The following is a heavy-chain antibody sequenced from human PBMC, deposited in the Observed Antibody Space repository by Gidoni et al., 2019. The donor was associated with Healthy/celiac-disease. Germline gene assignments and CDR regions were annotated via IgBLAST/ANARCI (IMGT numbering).Heavy chain of an antibody. CDR1: GFTFSSYA. CDR2: ISGSGGST. D-gene: IGHD2-15*01. V-gene: IGHV3-23*01. CDR3: AKDSDPDIVVVVAANFDY. Sequence: EVQLLESGGGLVQPGGSLRLSCAASGFTFSSYAMSWVRQAPGKGLEWVSAISGSGGSTYYADSVKGRFTISRDNSKNTLYLQMNSLRAEDTAVYYCAKDSDPDIVVVVAANFDYWGQGTLVTVSS. J-gene: IGHJ4*02.